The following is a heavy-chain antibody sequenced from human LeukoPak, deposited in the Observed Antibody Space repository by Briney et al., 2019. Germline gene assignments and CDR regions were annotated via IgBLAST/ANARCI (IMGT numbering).Heavy chain of an antibody. CDR2: IYTSGST. J-gene: IGHJ3*02. D-gene: IGHD1-26*01. CDR3: AGDLRTTVGATTGTFDI. V-gene: IGHV4-61*02. Sequence: PSETLSLTCTVSGGSISSGSYYWSWIRQPAGKGLEWIGRIYTSGSTNYNPSLKSRVTISVDTSKNQFSLKLSSVTAADTAVYYCAGDLRTTVGATTGTFDIWGQGTMVTVSS. CDR1: GGSISSGSYY.